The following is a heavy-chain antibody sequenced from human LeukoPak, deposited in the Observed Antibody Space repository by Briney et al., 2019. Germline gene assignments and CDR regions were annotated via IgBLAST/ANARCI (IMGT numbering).Heavy chain of an antibody. Sequence: SETLSLTCTVSGGSISSYYWSWIRQPPGKGLEWIGYIYYSGSTNYNPSLKSRVTISVDTSKNQFSLKLSSVTAADTAVYYCARGPNYYGSGSYYPKPNYYYYMDVWGKGTTVTISS. V-gene: IGHV4-59*01. CDR1: GGSISSYY. D-gene: IGHD3-10*01. CDR2: IYYSGST. CDR3: ARGPNYYGSGSYYPKPNYYYYMDV. J-gene: IGHJ6*03.